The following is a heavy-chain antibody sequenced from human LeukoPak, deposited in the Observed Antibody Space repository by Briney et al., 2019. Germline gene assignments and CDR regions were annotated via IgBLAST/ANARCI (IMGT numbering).Heavy chain of an antibody. CDR2: FDPEDADT. CDR3: ARDREYYYDSSGYWIS. V-gene: IGHV1-24*01. J-gene: IGHJ4*02. D-gene: IGHD3-22*01. CDR1: GYTLTELS. Sequence: ASVKVSCKVSGYTLTELSIHWVRQPPGKGLEWMGGFDPEDADTIYAQKLRGRVTVTGDTSTNTAHMELSSLRSEDTAVYYCARDREYYYDSSGYWISWGQGTLVTVSS.